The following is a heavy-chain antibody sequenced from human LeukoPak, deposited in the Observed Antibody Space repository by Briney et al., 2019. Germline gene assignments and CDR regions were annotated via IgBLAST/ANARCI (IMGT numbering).Heavy chain of an antibody. Sequence: SETLSLTCAVDGGSFSGYYWSWFRQPPGKGLEWIGEINHSGSTNYNPSLKSRVTIAVDTSKNQFSLKLSSVTAADTAVYYCARGNYDILTGYYNVLDYWGQGTLVTVSS. CDR3: ARGNYDILTGYYNVLDY. D-gene: IGHD3-9*01. V-gene: IGHV4-34*01. CDR2: INHSGST. J-gene: IGHJ4*02. CDR1: GGSFSGYY.